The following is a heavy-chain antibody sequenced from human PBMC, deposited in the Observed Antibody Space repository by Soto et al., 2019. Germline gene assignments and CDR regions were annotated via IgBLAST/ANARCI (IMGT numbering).Heavy chain of an antibody. D-gene: IGHD3-22*01. CDR1: GYTFTSYG. J-gene: IGHJ4*02. CDR2: ISAYSGNT. V-gene: IGHV1-18*04. CDR3: ARDEVADSSGYRDY. Sequence: ASVKVSCKASGYTFTSYGISWVRQAPGQGLEWMGWISAYSGNTNYAQKLQGRVTMTTDTSTSTAYMELRSLRSDDTAVYYCARDEVADSSGYRDYWGQGTLVTVSS.